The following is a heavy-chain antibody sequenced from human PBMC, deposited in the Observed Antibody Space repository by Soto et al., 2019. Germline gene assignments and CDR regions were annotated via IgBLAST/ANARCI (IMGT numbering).Heavy chain of an antibody. CDR2: IIHSEST. Sequence: SETLSLTCAVYGGSFSAYYWSWVRQPPGKGLEWIGEIIHSESTKYNPSLKSRVTISVDTSKNQFSLKLDSVTAADTAVYYCARDLDTATYFDYWGHGTLVTVSS. D-gene: IGHD5-18*01. CDR3: ARDLDTATYFDY. J-gene: IGHJ4*01. V-gene: IGHV4-34*12. CDR1: GGSFSAYY.